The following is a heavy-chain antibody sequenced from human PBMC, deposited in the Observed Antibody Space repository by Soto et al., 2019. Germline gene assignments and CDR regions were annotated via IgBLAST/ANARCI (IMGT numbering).Heavy chain of an antibody. CDR1: GFSFDDYA. CDR3: WDTLVTGGDFDV. CDR2: ISWNRGSI. D-gene: IGHD4-17*01. Sequence: GGSLRLSCAASGFSFDDYAMHWVRQAPGKGLEWVSGISWNRGSIDYADSVKGRFTISRDDSKNMVFLQMDGLKTEDTALYYCWDTLVTGGDFDVWGRGAMVTVSS. J-gene: IGHJ3*01. V-gene: IGHV3-9*01.